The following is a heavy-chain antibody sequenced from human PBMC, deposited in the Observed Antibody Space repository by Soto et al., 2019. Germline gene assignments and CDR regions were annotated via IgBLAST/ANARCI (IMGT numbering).Heavy chain of an antibody. J-gene: IGHJ4*02. CDR3: ARGDYYDIHDY. V-gene: IGHV1-3*01. Sequence: KFQGRVTITRDTSASTAYMELSSLRSEDRAVYYCARGDYYDIHDYWGQGTLVTVSS. D-gene: IGHD3-22*01.